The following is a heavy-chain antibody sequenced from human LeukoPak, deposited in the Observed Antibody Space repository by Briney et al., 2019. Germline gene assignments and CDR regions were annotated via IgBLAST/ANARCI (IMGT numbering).Heavy chain of an antibody. CDR2: ITGSGADI. D-gene: IGHD4-17*01. V-gene: IGHV3-48*01. CDR3: ARDQDYGFTY. J-gene: IGHJ4*02. CDR1: GFTFSSYS. Sequence: GGSLRLSCAASGFTFSSYSMNWVRQAPGKGPEWISWITGSGADIIYADSVKGRFTISRDNAKNSRYLQVNSLRAEDTAVYYCARDQDYGFTYWGQGTLVTVSS.